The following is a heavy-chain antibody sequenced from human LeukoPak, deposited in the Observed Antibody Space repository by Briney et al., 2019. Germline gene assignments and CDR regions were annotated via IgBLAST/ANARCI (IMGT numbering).Heavy chain of an antibody. J-gene: IGHJ4*02. Sequence: SQTLSLTCAISGDSVSSNSAAWNWIRQSPSRGLEWLGRTYYRSKWYNDYAISVKSRITINPDTSKNQFSLRLNYVTPDDTAVYYCTRSPQEAAEFDYWGQGTLVTVSS. CDR1: GDSVSSNSAA. V-gene: IGHV6-1*01. D-gene: IGHD6-25*01. CDR2: TYYRSKWYN. CDR3: TRSPQEAAEFDY.